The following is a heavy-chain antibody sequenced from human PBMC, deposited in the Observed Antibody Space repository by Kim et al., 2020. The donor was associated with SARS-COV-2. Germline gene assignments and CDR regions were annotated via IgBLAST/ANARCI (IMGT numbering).Heavy chain of an antibody. V-gene: IGHV3-74*01. D-gene: IGHD6-6*01. J-gene: IGHJ4*02. Sequence: GGSLRLSCAASGFTFSNYWMHWVRQAPEKGLVWVSVINPDGTTTIYADSVGGRFTISRDNAKNTLYLQMNSLRAEDTGVFYCTRGTSSPSGIDSWGQGTLVTVSS. CDR2: INPDGTTT. CDR1: GFTFSNYW. CDR3: TRGTSSPSGIDS.